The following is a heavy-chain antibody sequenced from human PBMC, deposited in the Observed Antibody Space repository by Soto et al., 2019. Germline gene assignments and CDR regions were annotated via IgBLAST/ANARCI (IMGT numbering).Heavy chain of an antibody. CDR3: AKDWVHVVPVRYYFYGMDV. Sequence: GGSLRLSCAASGFTLSSYGMHWVRQAPGKGLEWVALISSDATNEYYADSVNGRFTVSRENSKNTLYLQMNSLRAEDTAVYYCAKDWVHVVPVRYYFYGMDVWGLGTTVTVSS. V-gene: IGHV3-30*18. D-gene: IGHD2-2*01. CDR1: GFTLSSYG. CDR2: ISSDATNE. J-gene: IGHJ6*02.